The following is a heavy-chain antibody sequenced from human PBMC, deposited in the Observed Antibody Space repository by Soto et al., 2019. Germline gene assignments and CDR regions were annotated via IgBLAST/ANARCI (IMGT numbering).Heavy chain of an antibody. Sequence: ASVKVSCKASGYTFTGYYMHWVRQAPGQGLEWMGWINPNSGGTNYAQKFQGWVTMTRDTSISTAYMELGRLRSDDTAVYYCARAVATTQQYYYYYYMDVWGKGTTVTVSS. CDR1: GYTFTGYY. V-gene: IGHV1-2*04. CDR3: ARAVATTQQYYYYYYMDV. D-gene: IGHD5-12*01. CDR2: INPNSGGT. J-gene: IGHJ6*03.